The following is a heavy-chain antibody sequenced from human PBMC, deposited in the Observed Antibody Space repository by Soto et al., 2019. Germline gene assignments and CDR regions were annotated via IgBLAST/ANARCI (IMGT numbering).Heavy chain of an antibody. J-gene: IGHJ6*02. D-gene: IGHD5-12*01. Sequence: GGSLRLSCAASGFTFSSYSMNWVRQAPGKGLEWVSSISSSSSYIYYADSVKGRFTISRDNAKNSLYLQMNSLRAEDTAVYYCARDRERGYSGYDYYYYGMDVWGQGTTVTVSS. V-gene: IGHV3-21*01. CDR1: GFTFSSYS. CDR3: ARDRERGYSGYDYYYYGMDV. CDR2: ISSSSSYI.